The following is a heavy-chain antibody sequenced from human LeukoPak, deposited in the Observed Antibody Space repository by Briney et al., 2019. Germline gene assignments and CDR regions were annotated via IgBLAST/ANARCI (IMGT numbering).Heavy chain of an antibody. CDR2: ISSSSSTI. J-gene: IGHJ3*02. CDR3: ARDRELAMVPYDAFDI. V-gene: IGHV3-48*01. CDR1: GFTFSSYS. Sequence: GGSLRLSCAASGFTFSSYSMNWVRQAPGKGLEWVSYISSSSSTIYYADSVKGRFTISRDNAKNSLYLQMNSLRAEDTAVYYCARDRELAMVPYDAFDIWGQGTMVTVSS. D-gene: IGHD5-18*01.